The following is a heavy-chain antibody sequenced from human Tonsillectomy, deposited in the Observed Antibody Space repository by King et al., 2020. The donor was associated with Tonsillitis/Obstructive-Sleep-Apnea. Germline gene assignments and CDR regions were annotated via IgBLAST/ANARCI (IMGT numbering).Heavy chain of an antibody. D-gene: IGHD3-22*01. Sequence: VQLVESGGGVVQPGRSLRLSCAASGFIFSSYAIHWVRQAPGKGLEWVAVISYDGSNTYYADSVKGRFTISRDNSKNTLDLQMNSLRAADTAVYYCAREGIYDSSGYGDVFDIWGQGAMVTVSS. CDR1: GFIFSSYA. J-gene: IGHJ3*02. CDR2: ISYDGSNT. V-gene: IGHV3-30*04. CDR3: AREGIYDSSGYGDVFDI.